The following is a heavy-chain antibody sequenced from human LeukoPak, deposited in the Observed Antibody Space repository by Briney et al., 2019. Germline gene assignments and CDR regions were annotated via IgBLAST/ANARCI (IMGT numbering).Heavy chain of an antibody. CDR2: FKSKSDGGTT. CDR3: TSSACTNGVCYTSVDY. J-gene: IGHJ4*02. D-gene: IGHD2-8*01. CDR1: GLILNNAW. V-gene: IGHV3-15*01. Sequence: GGTLRLSCAASGLILNNAWMSWVRQAPGQGLEWGGRFKSKSDGGTTDYAAPVKGRFTISRDDSKNTLYLQMNSLKTEDTAVYYCTSSACTNGVCYTSVDYWGQGTLVTVSS.